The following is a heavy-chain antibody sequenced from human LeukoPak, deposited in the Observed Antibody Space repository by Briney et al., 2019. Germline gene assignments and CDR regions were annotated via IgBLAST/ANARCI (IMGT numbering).Heavy chain of an antibody. Sequence: PQTLSLTCTVSGGSISSGDYYWSWLRQPPGKGLEWIGYIYYSGSTYYNPSLNSRVTISVDTSKNQFSLKLSSVTAADTAVYYCASLGTNYDFWSGTPGRAFDIWGQGTMVTVSS. CDR2: IYYSGST. V-gene: IGHV4-30-4*08. J-gene: IGHJ3*02. CDR3: ASLGTNYDFWSGTPGRAFDI. D-gene: IGHD3-3*01. CDR1: GGSISSGDYY.